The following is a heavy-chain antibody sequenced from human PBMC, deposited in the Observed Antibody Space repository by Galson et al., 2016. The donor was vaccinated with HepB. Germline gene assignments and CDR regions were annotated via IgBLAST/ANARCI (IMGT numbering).Heavy chain of an antibody. J-gene: IGHJ4*02. CDR1: GFTFSSYA. D-gene: IGHD2-21*01. CDR3: EKAVAEGGGLDY. CDR2: LSYSGAST. Sequence: SLRLSCAASGFTFSSYAMRWVRQAPGKGLEWVSSLSYSGASTYYADSVRGRFTISRDNSKNTLYLQMNSLRAEDTAIYYCEKAVAEGGGLDYWGQGTLVTVSS. V-gene: IGHV3-23*01.